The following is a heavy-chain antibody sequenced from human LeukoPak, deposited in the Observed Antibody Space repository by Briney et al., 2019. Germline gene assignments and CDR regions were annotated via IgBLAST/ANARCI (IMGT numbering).Heavy chain of an antibody. CDR1: GDSVSSNNAA. CDR2: TYYRSKWYY. V-gene: IGHV6-1*01. Sequence: SQTLLLTCAISGDSVSSNNAAWHWIRQSPSRGLERLGRTYYRSKWYYDYAVSLRSRLTINPDTSKNHFSLQLNSVAPADTAVYFCAREDRLSFDIWGQGTMVTVSS. CDR3: AREDRLSFDI. D-gene: IGHD5-12*01. J-gene: IGHJ3*02.